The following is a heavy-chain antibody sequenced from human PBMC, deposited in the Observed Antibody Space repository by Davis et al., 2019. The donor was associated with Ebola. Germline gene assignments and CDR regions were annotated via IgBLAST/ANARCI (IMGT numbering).Heavy chain of an antibody. J-gene: IGHJ5*02. Sequence: PGGSLRLSCAASGFSFSSHWMSWVRQAPGKGLEWVANIRQDGSEKHYVDSVKGRFTISRDNAKNSLYLQMKSLRAEDTAVYYCAREAVWRFDPWGQGTLVTVSS. CDR2: IRQDGSEK. D-gene: IGHD3-16*01. CDR3: AREAVWRFDP. V-gene: IGHV3-7*03. CDR1: GFSFSSHW.